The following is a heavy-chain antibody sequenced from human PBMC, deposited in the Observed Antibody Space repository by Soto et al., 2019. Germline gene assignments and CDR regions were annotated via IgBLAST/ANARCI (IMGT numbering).Heavy chain of an antibody. V-gene: IGHV1-3*01. CDR3: ARGIATGQLDP. J-gene: IGHJ5*02. CDR2: INPDNGNT. Sequence: ASVKVSCKASGYTFTRYTMNWVRQAPGQRLEWMGWINPDNGNTRSSQKFQDRVIITRDTSASTAYMDLSSLRSEDTAVYYCARGIATGQLDPWGQGTLVTVSS. D-gene: IGHD2-15*01. CDR1: GYTFTRYT.